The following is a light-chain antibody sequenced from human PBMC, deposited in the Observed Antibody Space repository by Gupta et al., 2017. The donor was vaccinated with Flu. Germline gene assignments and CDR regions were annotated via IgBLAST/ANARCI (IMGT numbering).Light chain of an antibody. CDR2: GAS. J-gene: IGKJ2*03. CDR3: QQDGSSPLYS. Sequence: VFTQSPGTLSLSPGERASLSCRASQSVSSSYLAGYQQKPGQAPMLLIYGASSSATGSPDRLSGSGSGTDFTLPISRLEPEDFAVYYCQQDGSSPLYSFGQGTKLEIK. V-gene: IGKV3-20*01. CDR1: QSVSSSY.